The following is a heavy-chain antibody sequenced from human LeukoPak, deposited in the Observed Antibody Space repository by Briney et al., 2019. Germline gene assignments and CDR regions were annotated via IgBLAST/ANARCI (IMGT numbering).Heavy chain of an antibody. J-gene: IGHJ6*03. CDR1: GFTFSSYA. V-gene: IGHV3-30-3*01. D-gene: IGHD6-6*01. CDR3: ARDPLYSSSAYYYYYYYMDV. CDR2: ISYDGSNK. Sequence: GGSLRLSCAASGFTFSSYAMHWVRQAPGKGLEWVAVISYDGSNKYYADSVKGRFTISRDNSKNTLYLQMNSLRAEDTAVYYCARDPLYSSSAYYYYYYYMDVWGKGTTVTVSS.